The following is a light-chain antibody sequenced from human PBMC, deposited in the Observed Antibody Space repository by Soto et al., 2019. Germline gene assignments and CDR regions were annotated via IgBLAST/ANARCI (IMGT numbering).Light chain of an antibody. J-gene: IGKJ4*01. CDR1: RSISNW. CDR3: QQYGSFSPIT. CDR2: DAS. Sequence: DIQMTQSPSTLSASVGDRVTITCRASRSISNWLAWYQQRPGIAPKLLIFDASILQSGVPSRFIVSGPGTEFTLSISRLQTDDFATYYCQQYGSFSPITFGGGTKV. V-gene: IGKV1-5*01.